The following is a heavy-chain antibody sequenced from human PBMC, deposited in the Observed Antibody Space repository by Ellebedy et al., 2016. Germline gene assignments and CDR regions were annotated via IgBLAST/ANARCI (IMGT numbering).Heavy chain of an antibody. CDR2: ISGNGAST. V-gene: IGHV3-23*01. D-gene: IGHD6-19*01. CDR1: GLPFSSFA. CDR3: ARCRPAYSSGWYVGGHLGGMDV. J-gene: IGHJ6*02. Sequence: GGSLRLSXAASGLPFSSFAMSRVRQAPGRGLEWVSVISGNGASTYYADSVKGRFTISRDSFRDTLYLQMNSLRADHTAVYFCARCRPAYSSGWYVGGHLGGMDVWGQGTTVTVSS.